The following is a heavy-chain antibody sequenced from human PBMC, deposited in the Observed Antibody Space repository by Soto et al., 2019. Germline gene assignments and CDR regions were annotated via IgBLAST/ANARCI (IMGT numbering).Heavy chain of an antibody. J-gene: IGHJ6*02. V-gene: IGHV1-69*13. CDR1: GGTFSSYA. CDR3: ARAPMEYSSSSDYYYGMDV. Sequence: GASVKVSCKASGGTFSSYAISWVRQAPGQGLEWMGGIIPIFGTANYAQKFQGRVTITADESTSTAYMELSSLRSEDTAVYHCARAPMEYSSSSDYYYGMDVWGQGTTVTVSS. CDR2: IIPIFGTA. D-gene: IGHD6-6*01.